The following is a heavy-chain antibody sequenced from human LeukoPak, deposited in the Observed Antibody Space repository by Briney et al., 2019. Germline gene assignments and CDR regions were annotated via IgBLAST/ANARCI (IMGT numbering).Heavy chain of an antibody. V-gene: IGHV1-2*02. CDR1: GYTFTGYY. CDR3: ARSPEFWSGYPIDY. Sequence: ASVKVSCKASGYTFTGYYMHWVRQAPGQGLEWMGWINPNSGGTNYAQKFQGRVTMTRDTSISTAYMELSRLRSDDTAVYYCARSPEFWSGYPIDYWGQGALVTVSS. J-gene: IGHJ4*02. CDR2: INPNSGGT. D-gene: IGHD3-3*01.